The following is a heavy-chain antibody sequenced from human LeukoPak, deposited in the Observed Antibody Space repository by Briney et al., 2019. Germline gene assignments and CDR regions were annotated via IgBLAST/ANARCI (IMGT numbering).Heavy chain of an antibody. CDR3: ARLSTHDYIWGSYRYPNRDY. D-gene: IGHD3-16*02. V-gene: IGHV4-4*07. CDR1: GGSISSYY. Sequence: SETLSLTCTVSGGSISSYYWSWIRQPAGKGLEWIGRIYTSGSTNYNPSLKSRVTMSVHTSKNQFSLKLSSVTAADTAVYYCARLSTHDYIWGSYRYPNRDYWGQGTLVTVSS. CDR2: IYTSGST. J-gene: IGHJ4*02.